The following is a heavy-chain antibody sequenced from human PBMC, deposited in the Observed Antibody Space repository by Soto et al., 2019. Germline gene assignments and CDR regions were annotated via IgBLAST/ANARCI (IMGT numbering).Heavy chain of an antibody. V-gene: IGHV3-33*01. J-gene: IGHJ6*02. CDR1: GFDFSSYG. CDR3: AREPVGPDYAMDV. D-gene: IGHD1-26*01. Sequence: QMQLVESGGGVVQPGTSLRLSCAASGFDFSSYGMHWVRQTPGKGLEWVAVLGFDGGGRYYADSVKGRFTISRDNSKKMLYLQMDSLRAGDTASYYCAREPVGPDYAMDVWCQGTTVTVSS. CDR2: LGFDGGGR.